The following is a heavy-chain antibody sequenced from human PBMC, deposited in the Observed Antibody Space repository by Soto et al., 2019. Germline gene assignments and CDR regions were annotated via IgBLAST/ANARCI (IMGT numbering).Heavy chain of an antibody. CDR2: ISAYNGNT. CDR3: ASWAVMITFGGVIARRSYYMDV. CDR1: GYTFTSYG. D-gene: IGHD3-16*02. J-gene: IGHJ6*03. Sequence: ASVKVSCKASGYTFTSYGISWVRQAPGQGLEWMGWISAYNGNTNYAQKNQGRDNITTDTSTSTAYMELRSLRTDDTAVYYCASWAVMITFGGVIARRSYYMDVWGKGTTVTVSS. V-gene: IGHV1-18*01.